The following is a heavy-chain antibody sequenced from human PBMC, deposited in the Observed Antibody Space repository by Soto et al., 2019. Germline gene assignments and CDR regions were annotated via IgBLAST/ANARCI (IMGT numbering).Heavy chain of an antibody. J-gene: IGHJ4*02. Sequence: SETLSLTCTVYGGSFSGYYWTWIRQPPGKVLEWIGDIIHSGGTNYSPSLKSRVTISNDMSKNQLSLHLSSVTAADTAVYYCARGIGTTGPFPSFDSWGLGTLVPVSS. V-gene: IGHV4-34*01. CDR2: IIHSGGT. CDR3: ARGIGTTGPFPSFDS. CDR1: GGSFSGYY. D-gene: IGHD1-1*01.